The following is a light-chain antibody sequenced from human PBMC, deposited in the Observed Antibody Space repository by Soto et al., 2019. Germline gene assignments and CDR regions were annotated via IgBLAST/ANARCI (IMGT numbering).Light chain of an antibody. CDR1: RSNIGNNA. CDR2: NNN. J-gene: IGLJ3*02. Sequence: QSVLTQPPSASGTPGQRVTISCSGSRSNIGNNALGCYQQFPGTATKLLMFNNNQRPSEVPDRFSCSNSGTSASLPISGLQYEDEADYYCATWDDSLNARGVFGGGTKLTVL. V-gene: IGLV1-44*01. CDR3: ATWDDSLNARGV.